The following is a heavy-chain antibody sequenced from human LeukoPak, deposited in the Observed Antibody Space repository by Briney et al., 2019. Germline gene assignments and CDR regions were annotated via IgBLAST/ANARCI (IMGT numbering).Heavy chain of an antibody. Sequence: GGSLRLSCAGSGFSFSDYGMSRVRQPPGKGLEWVSGLSYRGDSTYYADSVKGRFTISRDNSKNTLYLQMNSLRAEDTAVYYCAKPARTDAFDIWGQGTMITVSS. CDR2: LSYRGDST. CDR1: GFSFSDYG. CDR3: AKPARTDAFDI. V-gene: IGHV3-23*01. J-gene: IGHJ3*02. D-gene: IGHD1-14*01.